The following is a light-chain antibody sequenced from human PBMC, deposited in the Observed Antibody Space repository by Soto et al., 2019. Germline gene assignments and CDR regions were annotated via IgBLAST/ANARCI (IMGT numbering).Light chain of an antibody. J-gene: IGKJ3*01. V-gene: IGKV3-11*01. Sequence: EIVLRQSPATLSMSPGERATLSCRASQNIDNFLVWYQQKPGQAPRLLIYDASKSATGIPARFSGSGSGTDFTLTISSLEPEDFAVYYCQQRYTLITFGPGTKVDIK. CDR3: QQRYTLIT. CDR2: DAS. CDR1: QNIDNF.